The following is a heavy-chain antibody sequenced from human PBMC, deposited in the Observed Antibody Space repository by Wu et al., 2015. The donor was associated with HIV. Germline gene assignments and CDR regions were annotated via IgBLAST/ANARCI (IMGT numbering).Heavy chain of an antibody. CDR1: GYTFTSYG. CDR3: VRDQQWPSTYYYYYGMDV. CDR2: ISAYDSNT. V-gene: IGHV1-18*01. J-gene: IGHJ6*04. Sequence: QVQLVQSGAEVKKPGASVKVSCKASGYTFTSYGISWVRQAPGQGLEWMGWISAYDSNTEYAQNLQGRVTMTTDTPTNTAYMELRSLRFDDTAVYYCVRDQQWPSTYYYYYGMDVWAEGTTVDRLL. D-gene: IGHD6-19*01.